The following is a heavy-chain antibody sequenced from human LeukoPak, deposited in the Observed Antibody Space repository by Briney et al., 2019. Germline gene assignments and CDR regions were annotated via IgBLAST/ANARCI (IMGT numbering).Heavy chain of an antibody. CDR1: GYTFTSYG. V-gene: IGHV1-18*01. CDR2: ISAYNGNT. J-gene: IGHJ4*02. D-gene: IGHD2-2*01. Sequence: GASVKVSCKASGYTFTSYGISWVRQAPGQGLEWMGWISAYNGNTSYAQKLQGRVTMTTDTSTSTAYMELRSLRSDDTAVDYCARDADIVVVPAAPFDYWGQGTLVTVSS. CDR3: ARDADIVVVPAAPFDY.